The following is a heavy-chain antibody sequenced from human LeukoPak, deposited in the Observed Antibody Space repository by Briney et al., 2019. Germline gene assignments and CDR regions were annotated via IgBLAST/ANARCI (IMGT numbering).Heavy chain of an antibody. V-gene: IGHV1-24*01. CDR1: GYTXTELS. J-gene: IGHJ6*02. D-gene: IGHD2-8*01. Sequence: ASVKVSCKVSGYTXTELSIHWVRQTPGKGLDWMGGFDPEDGETVYAQKFQGRVTMTEDTSTDTAYMELSSLRSEDTAVYYCATEDIVLMVYEKRPNYFYDMDVWGQGTTVTVSS. CDR3: ATEDIVLMVYEKRPNYFYDMDV. CDR2: FDPEDGET.